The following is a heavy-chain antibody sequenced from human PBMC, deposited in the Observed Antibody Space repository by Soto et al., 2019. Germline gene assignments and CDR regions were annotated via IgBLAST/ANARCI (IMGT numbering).Heavy chain of an antibody. CDR2: IYYSGST. CDR3: ARHAGTNYYYYGMDV. J-gene: IGHJ6*02. CDR1: GGSISSSSYY. V-gene: IGHV4-39*01. D-gene: IGHD6-13*01. Sequence: PSETLSLTCTVSGGSISSSSYYWGWIRQPPGKGLEWIGSIYYSGSTYYNPSLKSRVTISVDTSKNQFSLKLSSVTAADTAVYYCARHAGTNYYYYGMDVWGQGTTVTVS.